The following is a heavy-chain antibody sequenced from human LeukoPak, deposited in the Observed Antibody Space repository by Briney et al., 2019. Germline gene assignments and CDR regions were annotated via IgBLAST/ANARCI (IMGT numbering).Heavy chain of an antibody. V-gene: IGHV1-18*01. J-gene: IGHJ4*02. CDR2: ISAYNGNT. CDR1: GYTFTSYG. D-gene: IGHD3-16*02. Sequence: ASVKVSCKASGYTFTSYGISWVRQAPGQGLEWMGWISAYNGNTNYAQKLQGRVTMTRDTSISTAYMELSRLRSDDTAVYYCGTGELSPKWGQGTLVTVSS. CDR3: GTGELSPK.